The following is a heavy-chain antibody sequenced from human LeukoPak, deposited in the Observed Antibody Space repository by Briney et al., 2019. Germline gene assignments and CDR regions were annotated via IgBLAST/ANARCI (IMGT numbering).Heavy chain of an antibody. V-gene: IGHV1-8*01. CDR1: GYTFTSYD. CDR3: ARESSPQDYYYYYGMDV. Sequence: ASVKVSCKASGYTFTSYDINWVRQATGQGLEWMGWMNPNSGNTGYAQKFQGRVTMTRNTSISTAYMELSRLRSDDTAVYYCARESSPQDYYYYYGMDVWGQGTTVTVSS. D-gene: IGHD6-19*01. J-gene: IGHJ6*02. CDR2: MNPNSGNT.